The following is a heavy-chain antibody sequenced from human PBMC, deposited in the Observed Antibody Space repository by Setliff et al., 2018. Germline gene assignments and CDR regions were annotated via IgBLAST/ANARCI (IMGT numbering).Heavy chain of an antibody. D-gene: IGHD3-3*01. CDR2: IIGSGIST. J-gene: IGHJ4*01. V-gene: IGHV3-23*01. CDR1: GFSFSSYA. Sequence: GSLRLSCAASGFSFSSYAMSWVRQAPGKGLEWVSSIIGSGISTYYADSVQGRFTISRDNHKNTLHLQMNSLRVEDTAIYYCAKSPHDFWSGRVFFDYWGQGILVTVSS. CDR3: AKSPHDFWSGRVFFDY.